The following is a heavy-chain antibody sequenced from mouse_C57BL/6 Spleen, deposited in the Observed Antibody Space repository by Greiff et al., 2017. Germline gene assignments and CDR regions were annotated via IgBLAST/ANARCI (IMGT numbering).Heavy chain of an antibody. CDR1: GYTFTSYW. CDR3: ARCYYDDAMDY. V-gene: IGHV1-52*01. J-gene: IGHJ4*01. D-gene: IGHD2-13*01. Sequence: QVQLQQPGAELVRPGSSVKLSCKASGYTFTSYWMHWVKQRPIQGFEWIGNIDPSGSETHYNQKFKDKATLTVDKSSSTAYMQLSSLTSEDSAVYYCARCYYDDAMDYWGQGTSVTVSS. CDR2: IDPSGSET.